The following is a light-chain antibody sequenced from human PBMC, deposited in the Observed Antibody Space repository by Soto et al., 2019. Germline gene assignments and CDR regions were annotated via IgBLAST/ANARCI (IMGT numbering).Light chain of an antibody. V-gene: IGLV1-44*01. CDR3: AAWDDSLNGHVV. CDR2: NNY. CDR1: SSNIGRNT. Sequence: QSVLTQPPSASGTPGQRVTISCAGSSSNIGRNTVNWYHQLPGAAPKLLIYNNYQRPSGFPDRFSGSKSGTSASLAISGLQAEDEADYYCAAWDDSLNGHVVFGGGTKVTVL. J-gene: IGLJ2*01.